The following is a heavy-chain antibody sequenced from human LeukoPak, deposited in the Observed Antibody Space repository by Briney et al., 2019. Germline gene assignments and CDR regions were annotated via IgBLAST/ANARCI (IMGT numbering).Heavy chain of an antibody. V-gene: IGHV3-23*01. CDR1: GFAFSSYA. Sequence: PSGGSLRLSCAASGFAFSSYAMSWVRQPPGKGLEWVSVISRRDDYTYYADSVKGRFTISRDNSKNTLYLQMNTLRAEDTAVYYCANDYRSGSFHDFWGQGTLVTVSS. D-gene: IGHD3-10*01. CDR2: ISRRDDYT. CDR3: ANDYRSGSFHDF. J-gene: IGHJ4*02.